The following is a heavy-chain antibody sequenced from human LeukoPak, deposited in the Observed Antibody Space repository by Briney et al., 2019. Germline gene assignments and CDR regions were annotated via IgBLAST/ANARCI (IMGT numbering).Heavy chain of an antibody. D-gene: IGHD6-19*01. Sequence: PGGSLRLSCSASGFTFSSYAMHWVRQAPGKGLEYVSAISSNGGSTYYADSVKGRFTISRDNSKNTLYLQMSSLRAEDTAVYYCGKGRGESSGWSGGTDKGYFDYWAQGTLVTVSP. V-gene: IGHV3-64D*06. J-gene: IGHJ4*02. CDR2: ISSNGGST. CDR1: GFTFSSYA. CDR3: GKGRGESSGWSGGTDKGYFDY.